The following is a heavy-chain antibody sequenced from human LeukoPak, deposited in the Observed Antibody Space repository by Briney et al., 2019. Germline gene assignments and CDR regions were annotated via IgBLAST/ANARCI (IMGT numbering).Heavy chain of an antibody. J-gene: IGHJ4*02. D-gene: IGHD2-15*01. CDR1: GFTFSSYS. CDR2: ISSSSSYI. CDR3: ARDRLSYCGGGSCYPDY. Sequence: GGSLRLSCAASGFTFSSYSMNWVRQAPGKGLEWVSSISSSSSYIYYADSVKGRFTISRDNAKNSLYLQMNSLRAEDTAVYYCARDRLSYCGGGSCYPDYWDQGTLVTVSS. V-gene: IGHV3-21*01.